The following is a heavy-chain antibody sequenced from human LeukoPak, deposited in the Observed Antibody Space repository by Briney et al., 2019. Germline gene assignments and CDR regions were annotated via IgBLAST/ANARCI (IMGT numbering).Heavy chain of an antibody. D-gene: IGHD6-13*01. CDR1: GGSISSYY. J-gene: IGHJ6*03. CDR3: ARGRSSSWYIYYYMDV. CDR2: IYYSGSS. Sequence: SETLSLTCTVSGGSISSYYWSWIRQPPGKGLEWIGYIYYSGSSNYNPSLKSRATISVDTSKNQFSLKLSSVTAADTAVYYCARGRSSSWYIYYYMDVWGKGTTVTVSS. V-gene: IGHV4-59*01.